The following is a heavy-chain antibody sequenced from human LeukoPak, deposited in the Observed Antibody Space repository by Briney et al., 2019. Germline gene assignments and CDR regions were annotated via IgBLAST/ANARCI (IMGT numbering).Heavy chain of an antibody. J-gene: IGHJ3*02. CDR3: ARAGYGDLDDAFDI. V-gene: IGHV3-74*01. CDR1: GFTFSSYW. D-gene: IGHD4-17*01. Sequence: GGSLRLSCAASGFTFSSYWIHWVRQAPGKGLVWVSRINSDGSITSYADSVKGRFTISRDNAKNTLYVQMNSLRAEDTAVYYCARAGYGDLDDAFDIWGQGTMVTVSS. CDR2: INSDGSIT.